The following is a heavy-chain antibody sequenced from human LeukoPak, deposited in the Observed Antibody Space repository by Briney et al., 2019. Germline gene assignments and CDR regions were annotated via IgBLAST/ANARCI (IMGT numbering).Heavy chain of an antibody. CDR3: ARGVGGCTNGVCYPYYYYYMDV. V-gene: IGHV1-69*05. CDR2: IIPIFGTA. J-gene: IGHJ6*03. D-gene: IGHD2-8*01. Sequence: GASVKVSCKASGGTFSSYAISWVRQAPGQGLEWMGGIIPIFGTANYAQKFQGRVTITTDESTSTAYMELSSLRSEDTAVYYCARGVGGCTNGVCYPYYYYYMDVWGKGTTVTVSS. CDR1: GGTFSSYA.